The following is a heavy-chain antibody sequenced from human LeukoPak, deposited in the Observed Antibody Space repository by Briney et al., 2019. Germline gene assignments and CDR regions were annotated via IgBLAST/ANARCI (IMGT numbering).Heavy chain of an antibody. CDR1: GFTFNEYT. J-gene: IGHJ4*02. CDR2: ITHDGGAA. V-gene: IGHV3-43*01. Sequence: PGGSLRLSCAASGFTFNEYTMHWVRQAPGKGLERVSLITHDGGAAFYADSVRGRFTISRDNSRNSLYLQMDSLRTEDTALYYCARENRRLVDYWGQGTLVTVSS. D-gene: IGHD1-14*01. CDR3: ARENRRLVDY.